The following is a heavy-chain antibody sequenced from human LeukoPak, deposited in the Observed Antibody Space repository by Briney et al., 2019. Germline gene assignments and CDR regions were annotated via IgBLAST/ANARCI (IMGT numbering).Heavy chain of an antibody. CDR2: INSDGSST. CDR3: ARGDYGDYYFDY. Sequence: GGSLRLSCAASGFTFSSYWMHWVRQAPGKGLVWVSRINSDGSSTSYADSVKGRFTISRDNAKNTLYLQMNSLRAEDTAVYYCARGDYGDYYFDYWAQGTLVTVSS. CDR1: GFTFSSYW. V-gene: IGHV3-74*01. J-gene: IGHJ4*02. D-gene: IGHD4-17*01.